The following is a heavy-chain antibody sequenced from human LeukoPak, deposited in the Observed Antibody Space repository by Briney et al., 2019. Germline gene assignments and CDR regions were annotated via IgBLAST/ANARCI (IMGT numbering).Heavy chain of an antibody. CDR3: VTGSSERDYYDSGTYYLGDS. D-gene: IGHD3-10*01. CDR1: GAILIELS. CDR2: FDSEDGKT. Sequence: ASVKVSCKVSGAILIELSIHWVRQSPGKGLEWMGGFDSEDGKTKAAQSFLDRVSLTEDTSLATAYMELRSLTSEDTAVYYCVTGSSERDYYDSGTYYLGDSWGQGTVVTVSS. V-gene: IGHV1-24*01. J-gene: IGHJ4*02.